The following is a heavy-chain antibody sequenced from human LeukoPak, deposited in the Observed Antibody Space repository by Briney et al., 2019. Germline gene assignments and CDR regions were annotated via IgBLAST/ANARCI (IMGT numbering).Heavy chain of an antibody. Sequence: PGGSLRLSCAASGFTFSNYAMSWVRQAQGKGLEWVSCISGSGTSTNYADSVKGRFTISRDNSRNTLYLQMNSLRAEDTALYSCAKDYGGNSDAFDIWGQGTVVTVSS. CDR1: GFTFSNYA. CDR2: ISGSGTST. CDR3: AKDYGGNSDAFDI. J-gene: IGHJ3*02. D-gene: IGHD4-23*01. V-gene: IGHV3-23*01.